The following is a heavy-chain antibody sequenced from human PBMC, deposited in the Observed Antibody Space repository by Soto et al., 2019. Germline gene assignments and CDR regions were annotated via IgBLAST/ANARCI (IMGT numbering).Heavy chain of an antibody. J-gene: IGHJ6*02. CDR3: ARNSGSPIYYGMDV. CDR1: GGTFSSYA. D-gene: IGHD2-15*01. V-gene: IGHV1-69*13. CDR2: IIPIFGTA. Sequence: SVKVSCKASGGTFSSYAISWLRQAPGQGLEWMGAIIPIFGTANYAQKFQGRVTITADESTSTAYMELSSLRSEDTAVYYCARNSGSPIYYGMDVWGQGTTVTVSS.